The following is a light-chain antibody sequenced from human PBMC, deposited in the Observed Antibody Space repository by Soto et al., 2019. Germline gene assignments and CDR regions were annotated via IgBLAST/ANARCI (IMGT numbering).Light chain of an antibody. V-gene: IGKV1-9*01. J-gene: IGKJ5*01. CDR2: GAS. CDR1: QGISTY. CDR3: QQHNQWPIT. Sequence: DIQLTQSPSFLSASVGDRVTIACRASQGISTYLAWYQQKPGKAPNLLIYGASSLQSGVPSRFSGSGSGTEFTLTINSLQSEDSAVYYCQQHNQWPITFGQGTRWRL.